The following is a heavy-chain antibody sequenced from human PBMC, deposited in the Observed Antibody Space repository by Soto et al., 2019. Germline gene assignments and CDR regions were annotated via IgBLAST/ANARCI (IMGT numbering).Heavy chain of an antibody. J-gene: IGHJ4*02. Sequence: QVQLVESGGGAVQPGESLRLSCVASGFDFTNYAMHWVRQAPGKGLESVAVMSSDGSKIHHTDSVKGRFTISRDNSKNTLYLQMNSLRKEDTAVYFCARDEGVGGTLGLFDYWGQGPLVSVSS. D-gene: IGHD1-26*01. CDR3: ARDEGVGGTLGLFDY. CDR1: GFDFTNYA. CDR2: MSSDGSKI. V-gene: IGHV3-30*03.